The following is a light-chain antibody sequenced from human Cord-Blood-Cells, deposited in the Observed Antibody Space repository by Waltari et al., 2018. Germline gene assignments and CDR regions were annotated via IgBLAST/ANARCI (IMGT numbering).Light chain of an antibody. CDR3: QQRSNWPT. J-gene: IGKJ4*01. CDR1: QSVSSY. Sequence: EIVLTQSPATLSLSPGERATLSCRASQSVSSYLAWYQQKPGQAPRLLIYDASNRATGIPARFSGSGSVTDFTLTTSSLEPEDFAVYYCQQRSNWPTFGGGTKVEIK. V-gene: IGKV3-11*01. CDR2: DAS.